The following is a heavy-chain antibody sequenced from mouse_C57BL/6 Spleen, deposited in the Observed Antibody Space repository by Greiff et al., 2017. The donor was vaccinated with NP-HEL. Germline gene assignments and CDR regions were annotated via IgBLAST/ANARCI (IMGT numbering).Heavy chain of an antibody. CDR2: IWRGGST. Sequence: QVQLKESGPGLVQPSQSLSITCTVSGFSLTSYGVHWVRQSPGKGLEWLGVIWRGGSTDYNVAFMSRLSITKDNSKSQVFFKMNSLQADDTAIYYCAKNYGSSPAWFAYWGQGTLVTVSA. J-gene: IGHJ3*01. V-gene: IGHV2-5*01. CDR1: GFSLTSYG. D-gene: IGHD1-1*01. CDR3: AKNYGSSPAWFAY.